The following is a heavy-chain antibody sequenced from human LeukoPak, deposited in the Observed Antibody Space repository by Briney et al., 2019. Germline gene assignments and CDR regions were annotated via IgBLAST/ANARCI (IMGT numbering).Heavy chain of an antibody. CDR2: INHSGST. CDR1: GGSFSGYY. CDR3: ARGGELLGGRYFDY. D-gene: IGHD1-26*01. Sequence: SETLSLTCAVYGGSFSGYYWSWIRQPPGKGLEWIGEINHSGSTNYNPSFKSRVTISVDTSKNQFSLKLSSVTAADTAVYYCARGGELLGGRYFDYWGQGTLVTVSS. V-gene: IGHV4-34*01. J-gene: IGHJ4*02.